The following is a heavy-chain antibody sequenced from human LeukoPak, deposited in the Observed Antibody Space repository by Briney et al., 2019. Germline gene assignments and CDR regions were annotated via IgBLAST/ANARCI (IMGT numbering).Heavy chain of an antibody. J-gene: IGHJ6*02. V-gene: IGHV4-59*12. CDR3: ARGRYYYYGMDV. CDR1: GGSISSYY. Sequence: TPSETLSLTCTVSGGSISSYYWSWIRQPPGKGLEWIGYIYYSGSTNYNPSLKSRVTISVDTSKNQFSLKLSSVTAADTAVYYCARGRYYYYGMDVWGQGTTVTVSS. CDR2: IYYSGST.